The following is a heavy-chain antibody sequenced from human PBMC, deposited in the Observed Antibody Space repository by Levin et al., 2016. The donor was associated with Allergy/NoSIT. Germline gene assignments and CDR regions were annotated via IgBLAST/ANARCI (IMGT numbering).Heavy chain of an antibody. CDR2: MYHSGTT. V-gene: IGHV4-61*01. Sequence: GSLRLSCTVSDGSVSSGSYYWSWIRQPPGKGLEWIGFMYHSGTTIYNPSLESRVTISRDTSKNQLSLKLTSVTAADTAVYYCARGSFILSDGDYFDYWGQGTPVTVSS. D-gene: IGHD2-15*01. CDR1: DGSVSSGSYY. CDR3: ARGSFILSDGDYFDY. J-gene: IGHJ4*02.